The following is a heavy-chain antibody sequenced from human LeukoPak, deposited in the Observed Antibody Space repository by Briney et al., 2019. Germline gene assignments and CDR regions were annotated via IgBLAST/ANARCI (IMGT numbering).Heavy chain of an antibody. D-gene: IGHD2-2*01. J-gene: IGHJ4*02. CDR2: ISSNSTI. V-gene: IGHV3-69-1*01. CDR3: ARNLPAADY. Sequence: PGGSLRLSCAASGFTLSNAWMTCVRQAPGNGLEWVSYISSNSTIYYADSVKGRFTISRDNAKSSLYLQMNSLRAEDTAVYYCARNLPAADYWGQGTLVTVSS. CDR1: GFTLSNAW.